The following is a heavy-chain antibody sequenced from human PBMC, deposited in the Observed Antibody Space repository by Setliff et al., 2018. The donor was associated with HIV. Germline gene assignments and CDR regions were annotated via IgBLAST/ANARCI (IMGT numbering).Heavy chain of an antibody. V-gene: IGHV4-38-2*01. D-gene: IGHD6-19*01. Sequence: LSLTCAASGYSINSGFSRAWIRQPPGQGPQWIGSIYQSGSIYYNPSHQSRVTISVDSSKNQFSLNLFSATAADTAVYYCARPRRVRSRAWYWFDIWGQGTLVTVSS. CDR2: IYQSGSI. J-gene: IGHJ5*02. CDR1: GYSINSGFS. CDR3: ARPRRVRSRAWYWFDI.